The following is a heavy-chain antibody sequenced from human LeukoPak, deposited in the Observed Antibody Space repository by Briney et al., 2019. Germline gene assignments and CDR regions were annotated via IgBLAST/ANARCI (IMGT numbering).Heavy chain of an antibody. V-gene: IGHV3-66*04. D-gene: IGHD1-26*01. CDR1: GFTVSSNY. Sequence: SGGSLRLSCAASGFTVSSNYMSWVRQAPGKGLEWVSVIYSGGSTYYADSVKGRFTISRDNSKNTLYLQMNSLRAEDTAVYYCARLPGWELLFNDYWGQGTLVTVSS. CDR2: IYSGGST. J-gene: IGHJ4*02. CDR3: ARLPGWELLFNDY.